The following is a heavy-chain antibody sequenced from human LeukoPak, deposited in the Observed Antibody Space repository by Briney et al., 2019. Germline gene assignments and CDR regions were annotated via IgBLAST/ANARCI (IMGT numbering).Heavy chain of an antibody. D-gene: IGHD5-18*01. Sequence: GRSLRLSCAASGITFRNYGMHWVRQAPGKGLEWVAIIWYDGSNKYYADSVKGRFTISRDNSKNTLYLQMNSLRVEDTAVYYCASVWRALGYTIDYWGQGTQVAVSS. V-gene: IGHV3-33*01. CDR1: GITFRNYG. CDR3: ASVWRALGYTIDY. J-gene: IGHJ4*02. CDR2: IWYDGSNK.